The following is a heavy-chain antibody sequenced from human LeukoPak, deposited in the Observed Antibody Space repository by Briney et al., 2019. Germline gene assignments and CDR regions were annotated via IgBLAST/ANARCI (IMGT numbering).Heavy chain of an antibody. J-gene: IGHJ3*02. CDR3: ARDPNSGSYGVNAFDI. CDR1: GGTFSSYA. Sequence: SVKVSCKASGGTFSSYAISWVRQAPGQGLEWMGGIIPIFGTANYAQKFQGKVTITTDESTSTAYMELSSLRSEDTAVYYCARDPNSGSYGVNAFDIWGQGTMVTVSS. V-gene: IGHV1-69*05. CDR2: IIPIFGTA. D-gene: IGHD1-26*01.